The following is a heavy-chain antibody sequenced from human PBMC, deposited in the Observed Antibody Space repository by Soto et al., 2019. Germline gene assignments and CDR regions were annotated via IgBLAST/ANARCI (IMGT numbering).Heavy chain of an antibody. D-gene: IGHD3-22*01. CDR2: IYYSGST. Sequence: SETLSLTCTVSGGSISSYYWSWIRQPPGKGLEWIGYIYYSGSTNYNHSLKSRVTISVDTSKNQFSLKLSSVTAADTAVYYCARHVRDSSGYPFDYWGQGTLVTVSS. CDR3: ARHVRDSSGYPFDY. CDR1: GGSISSYY. J-gene: IGHJ4*02. V-gene: IGHV4-59*08.